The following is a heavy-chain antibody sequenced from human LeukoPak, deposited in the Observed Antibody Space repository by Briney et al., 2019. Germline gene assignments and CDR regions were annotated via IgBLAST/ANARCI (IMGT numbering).Heavy chain of an antibody. Sequence: ASVKISCKVSGYTFTDYYMHWVQQAPGKGLEWMGLVDPEDGETIYAEKFQGRVNITADTSTDTAYMELSSLRSEDTAMYYCATDLSHSSGYHNNWFDPWGQGTLVTVSS. J-gene: IGHJ5*02. V-gene: IGHV1-69-2*01. CDR1: GYTFTDYY. CDR3: ATDLSHSSGYHNNWFDP. D-gene: IGHD3-22*01. CDR2: VDPEDGET.